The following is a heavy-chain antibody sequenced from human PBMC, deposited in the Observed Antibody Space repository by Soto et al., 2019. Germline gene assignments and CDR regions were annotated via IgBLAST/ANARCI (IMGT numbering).Heavy chain of an antibody. D-gene: IGHD2-21*02. J-gene: IGHJ6*02. V-gene: IGHV4-31*03. CDR2: IYYSGST. CDR1: GGSISSGGYY. CDR3: ARDPLRSSDDYYYYGMDV. Sequence: QVQLQESGPGLVKPSQTLSLTCTVSGGSISSGGYYWSWIRQHPGKGLEWIGYIYYSGSTYYNPSLKSRVTIPVHTSKNQFSLKLSSETAADTAVYYWARDPLRSSDDYYYYGMDVWGQGTTVTVSS.